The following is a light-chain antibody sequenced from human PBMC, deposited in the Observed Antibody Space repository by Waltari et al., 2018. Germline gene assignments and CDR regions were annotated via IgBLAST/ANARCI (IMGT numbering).Light chain of an antibody. J-gene: IGKJ3*01. Sequence: EIIFTQSPATLSLSPGERATLSCRASQSVGTYLCWYQQKPGQAPRLLFLDATNRAIGIPARFSGSGSGTDFTLTISSLEPEDSAVYYCQQRSDWPPWVFHFGPGTKVDI. CDR1: QSVGTY. V-gene: IGKV3-11*01. CDR2: DAT. CDR3: QQRSDWPPWVFH.